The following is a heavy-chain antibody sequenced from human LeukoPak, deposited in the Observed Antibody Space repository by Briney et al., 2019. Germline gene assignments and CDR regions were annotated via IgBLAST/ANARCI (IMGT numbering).Heavy chain of an antibody. J-gene: IGHJ4*02. CDR3: VRGGSSVSFDY. CDR1: GFTFSNYW. CDR2: INSDGGNT. Sequence: GGSLRLSCAASGFTFSNYWMHWVRQTPGKGLVWDSRINSDGGNTNYADSVKGRFTVSRDNAKNTLYLQINSLRVEDTALYYCVRGGSSVSFDYWGQGTLVAVSS. V-gene: IGHV3-74*01. D-gene: IGHD3-10*01.